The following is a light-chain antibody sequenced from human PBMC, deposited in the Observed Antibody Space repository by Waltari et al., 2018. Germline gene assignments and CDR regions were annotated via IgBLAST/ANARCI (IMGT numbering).Light chain of an antibody. J-gene: IGLJ3*02. CDR3: ETWDSNTWV. CDR1: SGHHSSI. CDR2: LEGSGSY. V-gene: IGLV4-60*03. Sequence: QLILTQSSSASASLGSSVKLTCTLSSGHHSSIIPWHPQQPGKAPRYLMKLEGSGSYTKGSGVPDRFSGSSSGADRYLTISNLQSEDEADYYCETWDSNTWVFGGGTKLTVL.